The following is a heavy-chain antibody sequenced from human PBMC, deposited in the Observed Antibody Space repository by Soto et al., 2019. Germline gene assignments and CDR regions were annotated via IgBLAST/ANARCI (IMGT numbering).Heavy chain of an antibody. CDR1: GFSVSSTY. J-gene: IGHJ6*02. Sequence: EVHLVETGGGVVQRGGSLTLSCNASGFSVSSTYMSWVRQAPGRGLEWVAVIESGGSAHYADSVKGRFTISRDDPKNIIYLQMNTLRAEDTAVYYCAKDLGPLRLLNYYFYGLDVWGQGTSVTVSS. CDR2: IESGGSA. V-gene: IGHV3-53*02. D-gene: IGHD2-15*01. CDR3: AKDLGPLRLLNYYFYGLDV.